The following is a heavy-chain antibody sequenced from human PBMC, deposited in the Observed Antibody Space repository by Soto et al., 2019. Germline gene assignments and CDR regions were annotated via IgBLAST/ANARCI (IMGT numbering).Heavy chain of an antibody. J-gene: IGHJ3*02. D-gene: IGHD3-22*01. Sequence: ASVKVSCKASGGTFSSYAISWVRQAPGQGLEWMGGIIPIFGTANYAQKFQGRVTITADESTSTAYMELSSLRSEDTAVYYCARGESSGYYNAFDIWGQGTMVTVS. CDR3: ARGESSGYYNAFDI. V-gene: IGHV1-69*13. CDR1: GGTFSSYA. CDR2: IIPIFGTA.